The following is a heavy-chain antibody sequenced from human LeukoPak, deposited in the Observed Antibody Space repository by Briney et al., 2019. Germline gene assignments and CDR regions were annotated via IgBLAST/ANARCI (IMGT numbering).Heavy chain of an antibody. D-gene: IGHD6-13*01. CDR3: ARHVVLGSSSNYYYYYYMDV. CDR1: GPSISSGGYC. V-gene: IGHV4-61*02. Sequence: PSQSLSLTCTVSGPSISSGGYCWGWIRQPAGKGLEWFGRVYGSGSTNYNPSLKSRVTISVDTSKNQFSLKLSSVTAADTAVYYCARHVVLGSSSNYYYYYYMDVWGKGTTVTISS. J-gene: IGHJ6*03. CDR2: VYGSGST.